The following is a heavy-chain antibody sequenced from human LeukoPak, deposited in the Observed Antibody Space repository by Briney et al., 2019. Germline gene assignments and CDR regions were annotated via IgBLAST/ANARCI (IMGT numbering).Heavy chain of an antibody. J-gene: IGHJ6*02. CDR1: GGTFSSYA. D-gene: IGHD1-7*01. Sequence: AASVKVSCKASGGTFSSYAISWVRQAPGQGLEWMGGIIPIFGTANYAQKFQGRVTITADESTSTAYMELSSLRSEDTAVYYCARHWTGELVQYFPGDYYYYYGMDVWGQGTTVTVSS. CDR2: IIPIFGTA. V-gene: IGHV1-69*13. CDR3: ARHWTGELVQYFPGDYYYYYGMDV.